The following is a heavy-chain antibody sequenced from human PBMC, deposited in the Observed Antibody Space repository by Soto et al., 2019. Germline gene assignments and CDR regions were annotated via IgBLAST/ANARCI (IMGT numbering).Heavy chain of an antibody. J-gene: IGHJ4*02. D-gene: IGHD3-22*01. CDR1: GFTFSSYG. V-gene: IGHV3-30*18. CDR3: AKDWLYYYDSSGPPGY. CDR2: ISYDGSNK. Sequence: GGSLRLSCAASGFTFSSYGMHWVRQAPGKGLEWVAVISYDGSNKYCADSVKGRFTISRDNSKNTLYLQMNSLRAEDTAVYYCAKDWLYYYDSSGPPGYWGQGTLVTVSS.